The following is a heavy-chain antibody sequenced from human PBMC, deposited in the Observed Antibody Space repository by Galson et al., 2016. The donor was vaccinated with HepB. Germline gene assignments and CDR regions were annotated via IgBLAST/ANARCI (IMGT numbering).Heavy chain of an antibody. J-gene: IGHJ1*01. D-gene: IGHD6-19*01. CDR2: ITGSGSAI. CDR3: ARDGTVAPGY. CDR1: GFSFSDYY. V-gene: IGHV3-11*01. Sequence: SLRLSCAASGFSFSDYYMSWIRQAPGKGLEWISYITGSGSAIYYADSVKGRFTISRDNTKNSLDLQMNSLRGEDTAVYYCARDGTVAPGYWGQGTLVTVSS.